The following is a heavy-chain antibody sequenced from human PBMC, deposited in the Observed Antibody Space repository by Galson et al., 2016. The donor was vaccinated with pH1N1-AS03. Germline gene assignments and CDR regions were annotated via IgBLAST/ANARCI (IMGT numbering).Heavy chain of an antibody. CDR1: GGSISSRAYY. Sequence: LSLTCTVSGGSISSRAYYWGWIRQPPGKGLEWIGSIYDTGRTTYNPSLKSRVTISGDTSKNQLSLKVTSMTAADTAVYYCARVVGARPPPDYWGQGTLDTVSS. J-gene: IGHJ4*02. V-gene: IGHV4-39*01. CDR2: IYDTGRT. CDR3: ARVVGARPPPDY. D-gene: IGHD1-26*01.